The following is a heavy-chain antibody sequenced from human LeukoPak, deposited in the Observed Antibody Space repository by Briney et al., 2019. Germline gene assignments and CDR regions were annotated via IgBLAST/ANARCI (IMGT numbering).Heavy chain of an antibody. V-gene: IGHV3-30*04. CDR2: ISYGGSNE. CDR3: ARVTTGAASYYYGMDV. J-gene: IGHJ6*02. CDR1: GFTFSSYA. Sequence: GGSLRLSCAASGFTFSSYAMHWVRQAPGKGLEWVAVISYGGSNEYYADSVKGRFTISRDNSKNTLYLQMNSLRVEDMAVYYCARVTTGAASYYYGMDVWGQGTTVTVSS. D-gene: IGHD7-27*01.